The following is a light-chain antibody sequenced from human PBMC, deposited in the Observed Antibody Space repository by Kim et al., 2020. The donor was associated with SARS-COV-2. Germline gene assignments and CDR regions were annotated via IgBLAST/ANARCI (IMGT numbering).Light chain of an antibody. Sequence: DIVMTQSPATLSVSPGERATLSCRASQSVSSSLAWYQQKPGQAPRLLIYGASTRATGIPVRFSGSGSGTEFTLTISNLQSEDFAIYYCQQYNNWPPWTFGQGTKVDIK. V-gene: IGKV3-15*01. CDR1: QSVSSS. J-gene: IGKJ1*01. CDR2: GAS. CDR3: QQYNNWPPWT.